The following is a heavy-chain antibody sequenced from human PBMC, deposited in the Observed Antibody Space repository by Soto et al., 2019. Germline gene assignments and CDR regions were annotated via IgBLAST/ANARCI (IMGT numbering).Heavy chain of an antibody. J-gene: IGHJ3*02. V-gene: IGHV3-23*01. CDR2: MTGSDVRT. D-gene: IGHD5-18*01. CDR1: GFTFSSSC. CDR3: ARLTWLQPDALDI. Sequence: GGSLRLSCAASGFTFSSSCISWVRQAPGKGLEWVSLMTGSDVRTYYADSVKGRFTISRANAKNSLYLQMNSLRDEDTAVYYCARLTWLQPDALDIWGPGTMVTV.